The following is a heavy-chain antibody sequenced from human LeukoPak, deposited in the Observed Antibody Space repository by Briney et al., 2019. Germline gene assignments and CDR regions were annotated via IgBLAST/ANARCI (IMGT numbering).Heavy chain of an antibody. CDR1: GGSISSGSYY. D-gene: IGHD3-22*01. CDR2: IYYSGST. J-gene: IGHJ3*02. CDR3: ARVWSGNYYEDRGAFDI. Sequence: PSQTLSLTCTVSGGSISSGSYYWNWIRQPAGKGLEWIGNIYYSGSTNYNLSLKSRVTISVDTPKNQFSLKLSSVTAADTAVYYCARVWSGNYYEDRGAFDIWGQGTMVTVSS. V-gene: IGHV4-61*09.